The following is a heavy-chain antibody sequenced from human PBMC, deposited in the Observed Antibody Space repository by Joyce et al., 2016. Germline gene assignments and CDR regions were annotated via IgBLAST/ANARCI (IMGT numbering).Heavy chain of an antibody. J-gene: IGHJ4*02. CDR2: IYPGYSDT. CDR3: ARSTLPGYCSSTSCYIRYYFDY. CDR1: GYSFTNYW. V-gene: IGHV5-51*01. D-gene: IGHD2-2*02. Sequence: EVQLVQSGAEVKKPGESLKISCKGSGYSFTNYWIGWVRQMPGKGLEWMGIIYPGYSDTRYSPSFQGQVTISADKSISTAYLQWSSLKASDTAMYYCARSTLPGYCSSTSCYIRYYFDYWGQGTLVTVSS.